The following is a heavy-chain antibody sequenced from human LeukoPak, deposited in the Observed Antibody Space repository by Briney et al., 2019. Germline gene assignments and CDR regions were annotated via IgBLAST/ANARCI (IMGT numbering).Heavy chain of an antibody. Sequence: AASVTVSCKASGYTFTGYYMHWVRQAPGQGLEWMGWINHNSGGTNYAQKFQGRVTMTRDTSISTAYMELSRLRSDDTAVYQCARDNYYYDSSAPDYGGQGTLVTVSS. CDR1: GYTFTGYY. J-gene: IGHJ4*02. CDR3: ARDNYYYDSSAPDY. D-gene: IGHD3-22*01. CDR2: INHNSGGT. V-gene: IGHV1-2*02.